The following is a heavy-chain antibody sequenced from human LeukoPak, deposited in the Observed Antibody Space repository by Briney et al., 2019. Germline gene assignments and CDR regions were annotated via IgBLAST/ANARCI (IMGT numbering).Heavy chain of an antibody. CDR1: GFTFSSYS. CDR3: AKSRSSSWYDY. V-gene: IGHV3-21*04. CDR2: ISSSSSYI. J-gene: IGHJ4*02. Sequence: GGSLRLSCAASGFTFSSYSMNWVRQAPGKGLEWVSSISSSSSYIYYADSVKGRFTISRDNSKNTLYLQMNSLRAEDTAVYYCAKSRSSSWYDYWGQGTLVTVSS. D-gene: IGHD6-13*01.